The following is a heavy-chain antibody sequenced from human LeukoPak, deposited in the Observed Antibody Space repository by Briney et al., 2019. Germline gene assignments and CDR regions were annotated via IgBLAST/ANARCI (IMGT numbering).Heavy chain of an antibody. J-gene: IGHJ6*02. Sequence: SVKVSCKASGGTLSSYAISWVRQAPGQGLEWMGRIIPILGIANYAQKFQGRVTITADKSTSTAYMELSSLRSEDTAVYYCARGLGDDSSGYYSDYYYYGMDVWGQGTTVTVSS. D-gene: IGHD3-22*01. V-gene: IGHV1-69*04. CDR3: ARGLGDDSSGYYSDYYYYGMDV. CDR2: IIPILGIA. CDR1: GGTLSSYA.